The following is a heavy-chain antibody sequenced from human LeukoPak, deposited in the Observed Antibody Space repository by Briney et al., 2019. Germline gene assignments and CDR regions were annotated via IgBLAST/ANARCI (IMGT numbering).Heavy chain of an antibody. Sequence: GGSLRLSCAASGFTFSSYAMSWVRQAPGKGLEWVSAISGSGGSTYYADSVKGRFTISRDNSKNTLYLQMNSLRAEDTAVYYCVKGELWFGESYYFDYWGQGTLVTVSS. CDR2: ISGSGGST. CDR1: GFTFSSYA. J-gene: IGHJ4*02. CDR3: VKGELWFGESYYFDY. V-gene: IGHV3-23*01. D-gene: IGHD3-10*01.